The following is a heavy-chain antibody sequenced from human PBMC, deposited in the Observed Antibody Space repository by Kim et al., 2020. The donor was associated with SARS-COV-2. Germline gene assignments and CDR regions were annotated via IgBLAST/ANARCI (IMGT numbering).Heavy chain of an antibody. V-gene: IGHV1-8*01. CDR1: GYTFTSYD. CDR3: ARGSRGYSGYDYFFYYYGMDV. CDR2: MNPNSGNT. D-gene: IGHD5-12*01. J-gene: IGHJ6*02. Sequence: ASVKVSKASGYTFTSYDINWVRQATGQGLEWMGWMNPNSGNTGYAQKFQGRVTMTRNTSISTAYMELSSLRSEDTAVYYCARGSRGYSGYDYFFYYYGMDVWGQGTTVTVSS.